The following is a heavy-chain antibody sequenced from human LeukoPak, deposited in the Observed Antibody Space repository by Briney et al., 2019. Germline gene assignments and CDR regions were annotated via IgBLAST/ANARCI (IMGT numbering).Heavy chain of an antibody. J-gene: IGHJ4*02. CDR3: ARGVEPLAANTLAY. CDR1: GFPVITND. D-gene: IGHD1-14*01. Sequence: PGGSLRLSCAPSGFPVITNDMTWVRQAPGKGLEWVSVLYSDGNTKYADSVQGRFTISRDNSKNTLYLEMNSLSLDDTAVYYCARGVEPLAANTLAYWGQGTLVTVSS. CDR2: LYSDGNT. V-gene: IGHV3-53*01.